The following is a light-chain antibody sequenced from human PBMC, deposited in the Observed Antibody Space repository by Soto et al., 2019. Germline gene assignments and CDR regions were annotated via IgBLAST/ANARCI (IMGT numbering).Light chain of an antibody. J-gene: IGKJ4*01. CDR3: QQYYTTPLT. Sequence: DIVMTQSPDSLAVSLGERAIINCKSSQSILYGLNNKNDLAWFQQKPGQPPKLLIYWASTRESGVPDRFSGSGSGTDFTLTISSLQTEDVAVYYCQQYYTTPLTFGGGTKVDIK. V-gene: IGKV4-1*01. CDR1: QSILYGLNNKND. CDR2: WAS.